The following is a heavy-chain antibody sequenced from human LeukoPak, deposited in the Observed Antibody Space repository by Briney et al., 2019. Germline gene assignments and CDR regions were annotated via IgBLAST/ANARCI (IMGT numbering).Heavy chain of an antibody. CDR3: ARDYCSSTSCTYYYYYGMDV. J-gene: IGHJ6*02. V-gene: IGHV3-30-3*01. CDR2: ISYDGSNK. D-gene: IGHD2-2*01. Sequence: GGSLRLSCAASGFTFSSYAMHWVRQAPGKGLEWVAVISYDGSNKYYADSVKGRSTISRDNSKNTLYLQMNSLRAEDTAVYYCARDYCSSTSCTYYYYYGMDVWGQGTTVTVSS. CDR1: GFTFSSYA.